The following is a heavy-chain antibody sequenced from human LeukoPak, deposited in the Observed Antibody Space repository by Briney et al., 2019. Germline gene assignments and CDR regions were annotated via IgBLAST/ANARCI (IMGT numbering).Heavy chain of an antibody. CDR1: GVSFSGFY. D-gene: IGHD3-22*01. CDR3: ASVPYSSGYYNY. CDR2: IHHSRST. V-gene: IGHV4-34*01. J-gene: IGHJ4*02. Sequence: SETLSLTCAVYGVSFSGFYWGWIRQPPGKGLEWIGEIHHSRSTNYNPSLKSRVTMSVDTSKNQFSLKLSSVTAADTAVYYCASVPYSSGYYNYWGQGTLVTVSS.